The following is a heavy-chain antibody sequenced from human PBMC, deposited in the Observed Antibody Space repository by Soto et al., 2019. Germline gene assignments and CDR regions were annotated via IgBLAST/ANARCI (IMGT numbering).Heavy chain of an antibody. CDR1: GAYISRSNW. CDR3: ARGPGY. Sequence: PSETLSLTCTDSGAYISRSNWWTWVRQPPGKGLEWIAEIFHSGTANYNASLKSRVTISLDKSKNQLSLILTSVTAADTAVYYCARGPGYWGQGTLVTVS. CDR2: IFHSGTA. V-gene: IGHV4-4*02. J-gene: IGHJ4*02.